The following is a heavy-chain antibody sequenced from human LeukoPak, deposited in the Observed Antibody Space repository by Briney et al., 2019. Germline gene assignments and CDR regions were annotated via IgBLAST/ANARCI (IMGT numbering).Heavy chain of an antibody. V-gene: IGHV1-69*05. CDR2: IIPIFGTA. CDR1: GGTFNSYA. J-gene: IGHJ4*02. D-gene: IGHD2-2*01. CDR3: ARALGYCSSTSCYLASYFDY. Sequence: SVKVSCKASGGTFNSYAISWVRQAPGQGLEWMGGIIPIFGTANYAQKFQGRVTITTDESTSTAYMELSSLRSEDTAVYYCARALGYCSSTSCYLASYFDYWGQGTLVTVSS.